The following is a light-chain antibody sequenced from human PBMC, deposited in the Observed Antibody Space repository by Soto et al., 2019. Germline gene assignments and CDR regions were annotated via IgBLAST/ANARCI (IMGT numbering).Light chain of an antibody. V-gene: IGKV1-9*01. Sequence: IQLTQSPSSLSASVGDRVTITCRASQAIINYLAWYQQKPGKAPQRLRYGASTLQSGVPSRFSGSGSGTDFTLTISSLQPDDFATYYCQKFAISTTFGQGTKVDIK. CDR2: GAS. J-gene: IGKJ1*01. CDR3: QKFAISTT. CDR1: QAIINY.